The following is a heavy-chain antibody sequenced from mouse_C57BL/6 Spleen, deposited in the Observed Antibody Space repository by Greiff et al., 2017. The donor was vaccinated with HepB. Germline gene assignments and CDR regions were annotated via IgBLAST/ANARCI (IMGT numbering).Heavy chain of an antibody. V-gene: IGHV5-12*01. Sequence: EVKLVESGGGLVQPGGSLKLSCAASGFTFSDYYMYWVRQTPEQRLEWVAYISNGGGSIEYPATVKGRFTIARDKSKNTLYLQMSRLKSADTAMYYCARPANWDRWYFDVWGTGTTVTVSS. D-gene: IGHD4-1*01. CDR3: ARPANWDRWYFDV. CDR2: ISNGGGSI. J-gene: IGHJ1*03. CDR1: GFTFSDYY.